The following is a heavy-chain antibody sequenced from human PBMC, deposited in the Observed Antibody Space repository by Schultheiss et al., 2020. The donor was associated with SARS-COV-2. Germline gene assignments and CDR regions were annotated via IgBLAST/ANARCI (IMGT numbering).Heavy chain of an antibody. CDR1: EFSFNTFY. D-gene: IGHD6-6*01. CDR2: IWYDGSNK. V-gene: IGHV3-33*08. Sequence: GGSLRLSCVWAASEFSFNTFYMSWVRQAPGKGLEWVAVIWYDGSNKYYADSVKGRFTISRDNSKNTLYLQMNSLRVEDTSVYYCARAAVDRPVLYFYYGMDVWGQGTTVTVSS. CDR3: ARAAVDRPVLYFYYGMDV. J-gene: IGHJ6*02.